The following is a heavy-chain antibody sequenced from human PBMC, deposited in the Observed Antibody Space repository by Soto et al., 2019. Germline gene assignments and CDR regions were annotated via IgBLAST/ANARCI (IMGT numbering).Heavy chain of an antibody. V-gene: IGHV3-30-3*01. J-gene: IGHJ6*02. D-gene: IGHD4-17*01. Sequence: PGGSLRLSCAASGFTFSSYAMHWVRQAPGKGLEWVAVISYDGSNKYYADSVKGRFTISRDNSKNTLYLQMNSLRAEDTAVYYCARDLNGDYYYGMDVWGQGTTVTVYS. CDR2: ISYDGSNK. CDR3: ARDLNGDYYYGMDV. CDR1: GFTFSSYA.